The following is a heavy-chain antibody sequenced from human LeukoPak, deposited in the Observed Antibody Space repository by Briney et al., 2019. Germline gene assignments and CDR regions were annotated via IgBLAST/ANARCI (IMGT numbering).Heavy chain of an antibody. CDR3: ASVESSGWYGARGNWFDP. Sequence: GASVKVSCKASGYTFTSYGISWVRQAPGQGLEWMGWISAYNGNTNYAQKLQGRVTMTTDTSTSTAYTELRSLRSDDTAVYYCASVESSGWYGARGNWFDPWGQGTLVTVSS. D-gene: IGHD6-19*01. J-gene: IGHJ5*02. V-gene: IGHV1-18*01. CDR2: ISAYNGNT. CDR1: GYTFTSYG.